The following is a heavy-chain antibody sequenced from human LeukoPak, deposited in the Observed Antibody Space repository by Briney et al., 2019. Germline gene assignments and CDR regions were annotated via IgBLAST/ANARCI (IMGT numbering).Heavy chain of an antibody. CDR1: GFTFSSYA. D-gene: IGHD6-19*01. V-gene: IGHV4-34*01. CDR3: ARGLRMYSSGPVGY. CDR2: INHSGST. Sequence: GSLRLSCAASGFTFSSYAMSWIRQPPGKGLEWIGEINHSGSTNYNPSLKSRVTISVDTSKNQFSLKLSSVTAADTAVYYCARGLRMYSSGPVGYWGQGTLVTVSS. J-gene: IGHJ4*02.